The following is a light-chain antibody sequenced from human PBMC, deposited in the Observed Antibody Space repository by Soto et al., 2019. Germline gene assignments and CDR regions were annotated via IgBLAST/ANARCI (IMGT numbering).Light chain of an antibody. CDR1: SSDVGRYNY. V-gene: IGLV2-14*01. CDR3: SSYTSSSTWV. J-gene: IGLJ3*02. Sequence: QSVLTQPASVSGSPGQSITISCTGTSSDVGRYNYVSWYQHHPGKAPKLMIYEVSNRPSGVSNRFSGSKSGNTASLTISGLQAEDEADYYCSSYTSSSTWVFGGGTQLTVL. CDR2: EVS.